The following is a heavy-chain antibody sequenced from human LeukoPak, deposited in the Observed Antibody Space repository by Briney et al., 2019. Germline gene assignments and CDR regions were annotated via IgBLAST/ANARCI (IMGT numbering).Heavy chain of an antibody. CDR2: IRYDGSNK. Sequence: GGSLRLSCAASGFTFSSYGMHWVRQAPGKELEWVAFIRYDGSNKYYADSVKGRFTISRDNSKNTLYLQMNSLRAEDTAVYYCAKDRGLGAAAGIFDYWGQGTLVTVSS. CDR1: GFTFSSYG. J-gene: IGHJ4*02. D-gene: IGHD6-13*01. CDR3: AKDRGLGAAAGIFDY. V-gene: IGHV3-30*02.